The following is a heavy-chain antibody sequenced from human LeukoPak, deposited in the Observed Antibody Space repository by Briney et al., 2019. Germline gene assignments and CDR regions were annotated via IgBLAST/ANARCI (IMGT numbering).Heavy chain of an antibody. CDR3: ARSKARGYQGYYFDY. V-gene: IGHV1-18*04. Sequence: ASVKVSCKASGYTFTSYGISWVRQAPGQGLEWMGWISAYNGNTNYAQKLQGRVTMTTDTSTSTAYIELRSLRSDATAVYYCARSKARGYQGYYFDYWGQGTLVTVSS. D-gene: IGHD3-22*01. CDR2: ISAYNGNT. CDR1: GYTFTSYG. J-gene: IGHJ4*02.